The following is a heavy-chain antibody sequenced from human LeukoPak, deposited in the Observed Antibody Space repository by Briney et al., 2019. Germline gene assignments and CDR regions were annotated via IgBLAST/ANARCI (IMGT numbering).Heavy chain of an antibody. CDR3: ARDPEVGMTTVPYFDY. V-gene: IGHV1-46*01. CDR2: INPSGGST. CDR1: GYTFTSYY. J-gene: IGHJ4*02. Sequence: GASVKVSCKASGYTFTSYYMHWVRQAPGQGLEWMGIINPSGGSTSYAQKFQGRVTMTRDTSTSTVYMELSSLRSEDTAVYYCARDPEVGMTTVPYFDYWGQGALVTVSS. D-gene: IGHD4-17*01.